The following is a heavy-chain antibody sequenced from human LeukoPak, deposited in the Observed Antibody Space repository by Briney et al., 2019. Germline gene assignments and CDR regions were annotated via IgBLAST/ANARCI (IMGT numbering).Heavy chain of an antibody. Sequence: GGSLRLSCAASGFTFSSYWMHWVRQAPGKGLVWVSRINSDGSSTSYADSVKGRFTISRDNAKNTLYLQMNSLRAEDTAVNYCARDSSGYDFWSGYYSLDYWGQGTLVTVSS. CDR2: INSDGSST. J-gene: IGHJ4*02. CDR3: ARDSSGYDFWSGYYSLDY. CDR1: GFTFSSYW. V-gene: IGHV3-74*01. D-gene: IGHD3-3*01.